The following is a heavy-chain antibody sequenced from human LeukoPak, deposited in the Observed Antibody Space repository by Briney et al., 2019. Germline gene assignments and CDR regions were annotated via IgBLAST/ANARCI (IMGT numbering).Heavy chain of an antibody. CDR1: GGSISSSSYY. V-gene: IGHV4-39*01. D-gene: IGHD3-16*02. J-gene: IGHJ4*02. Sequence: PSETLSLTCTVSGGSISSSSYYWGWIRQPPGKGLEWIGSIYYSGSTYYNPSLKSRVTISVDTSKNQFSLKLSSVTAADTAVYYCAKYDYVWGSYRYTEGFDYWGQGTLVTVSP. CDR3: AKYDYVWGSYRYTEGFDY. CDR2: IYYSGST.